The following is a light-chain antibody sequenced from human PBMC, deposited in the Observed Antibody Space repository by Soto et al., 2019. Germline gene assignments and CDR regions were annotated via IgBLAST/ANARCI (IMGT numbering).Light chain of an antibody. CDR3: QQYNGYPYT. V-gene: IGKV1-5*01. CDR2: DAS. J-gene: IGKJ2*01. CDR1: QSISSW. Sequence: DIQMTQSPSTLSASVGDRVTITCRASQSISSWLAWYQQKPGKAPTVVIYDASSLERGVPSRFSGGGSGTEFTLTISSLQPDDSATYYCQQYNGYPYTFGQGTKLEIK.